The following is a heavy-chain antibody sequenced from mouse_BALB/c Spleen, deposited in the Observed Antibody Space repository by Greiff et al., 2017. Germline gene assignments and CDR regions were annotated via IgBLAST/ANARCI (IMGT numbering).Heavy chain of an antibody. Sequence: LQESGAELVKPGASVKLSCTASGFNIKDTYMHWVKQRPEQGLEWIGRIDPANGNTKYDPKFQGKATITADTSSNTAYLQLSSLTSEDTAVYYCASYGYDGRVDYWGQGTTLTVSS. CDR2: IDPANGNT. CDR1: GFNIKDTY. V-gene: IGHV14-3*02. D-gene: IGHD2-2*01. CDR3: ASYGYDGRVDY. J-gene: IGHJ2*01.